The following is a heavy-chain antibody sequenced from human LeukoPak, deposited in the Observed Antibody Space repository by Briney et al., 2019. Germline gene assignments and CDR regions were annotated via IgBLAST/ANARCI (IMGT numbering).Heavy chain of an antibody. J-gene: IGHJ5*02. V-gene: IGHV1-18*01. CDR1: GYTFTSYG. Sequence: ASVKVSCKASGYTFTSYGISWVRQAPGQGLEWMGWISAYNGNTNYAQKLQGRVTMTTDTSTSTAYMELRSPRSDDTAVYYCARSNIVVVTAAVVNWFDPWGQGTLVTVSS. CDR3: ARSNIVVVTAAVVNWFDP. D-gene: IGHD2-21*02. CDR2: ISAYNGNT.